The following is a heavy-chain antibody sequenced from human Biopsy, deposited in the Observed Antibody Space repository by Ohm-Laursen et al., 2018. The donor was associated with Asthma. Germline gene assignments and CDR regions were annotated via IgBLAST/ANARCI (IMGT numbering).Heavy chain of an antibody. CDR2: ISDYLENP. J-gene: IGHJ4*02. Sequence: ASVKVSCNASGYSFELNGMSWVRQRPGQGLEWMGWISDYLENPNYAQKFQGRVNMTYDRSTNTAYMELKSLWTDDTAVYFCGLGKGGDQHTMVTLYSWGQGTLVTVSS. CDR3: GLGKGGDQHTMVTLYS. D-gene: IGHD7-27*01. V-gene: IGHV1-18*04. CDR1: GYSFELNG.